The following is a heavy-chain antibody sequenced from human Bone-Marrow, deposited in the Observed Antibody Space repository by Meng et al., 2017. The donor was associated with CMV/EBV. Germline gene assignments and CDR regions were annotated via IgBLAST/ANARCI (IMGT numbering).Heavy chain of an antibody. CDR3: ARQSGGSCFDS. J-gene: IGHJ4*02. CDR2: IYSGGTP. V-gene: IGHV3-66*04. CDR1: GFTFSSYG. Sequence: GESLKISCAASGFTFSSYGMSWIRQAPGKGLEWVSVIYSGGTPYYADSVKGRFTISRDNSKNTLYLQMNSLRAEDTAVYYCARQSGGSCFDSWGQGTLVTVSS. D-gene: IGHD2-15*01.